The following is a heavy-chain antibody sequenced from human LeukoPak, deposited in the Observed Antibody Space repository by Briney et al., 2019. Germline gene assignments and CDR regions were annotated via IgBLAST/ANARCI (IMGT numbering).Heavy chain of an antibody. CDR1: GGSISSYY. D-gene: IGHD6-19*01. Sequence: PSETLSLTCTVSGGSISSYYWSWIRQPPGKGLEWIGYIYYSGSTNYNPSLKSRVTISVDTSKNQFSLKLSSVTAADTAVYYCARLSPWYSGGPWLWFDPWGQGPRVTVPS. CDR2: IYYSGST. J-gene: IGHJ5*02. V-gene: IGHV4-59*08. CDR3: ARLSPWYSGGPWLWFDP.